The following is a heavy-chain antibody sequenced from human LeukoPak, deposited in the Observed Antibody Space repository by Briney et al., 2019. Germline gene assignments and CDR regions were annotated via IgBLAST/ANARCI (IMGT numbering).Heavy chain of an antibody. V-gene: IGHV6-1*01. CDR2: TYYRSKEYN. Sequence: SQTLSLTCALSGDSFSSNSAAWHWIRQSPSRGLEWLGRTYYRSKEYNDYAVSVKSRITINPDTSKNQFSLQLNSVTPEDTAVYYCARTPSDYDSSGYYRRPTYYFDYWGQGTLVTVSS. CDR1: GDSFSSNSAA. CDR3: ARTPSDYDSSGYYRRPTYYFDY. J-gene: IGHJ4*02. D-gene: IGHD3-22*01.